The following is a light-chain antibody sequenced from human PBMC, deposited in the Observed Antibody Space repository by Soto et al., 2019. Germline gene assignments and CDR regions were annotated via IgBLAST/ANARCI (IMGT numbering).Light chain of an antibody. V-gene: IGKV1-5*03. J-gene: IGKJ1*01. CDR2: KAS. CDR1: QSISVW. Sequence: DIQMTQSPSTLSASVGDRVTITCRASQSISVWLDWYQQKAGKAPNLLIYKASRLESGVPSRFSVSGSKTEFTITTSCLQPGDTATYYCQQYNSYSPTFGQGTKVEVK. CDR3: QQYNSYSPT.